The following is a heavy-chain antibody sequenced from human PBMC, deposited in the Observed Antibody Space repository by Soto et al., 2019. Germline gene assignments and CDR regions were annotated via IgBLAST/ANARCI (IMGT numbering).Heavy chain of an antibody. CDR3: ARDLAAAGPFDY. Sequence: QVQLVQSGAEVKKPGASVKVSCKTSGYTFTSYAISWVRQAPGQGLEWMGWISAYNGNTHYAQKLQGRVTMTTDPSTSTAYMALRSLRSDDTAVSYCARDLAAAGPFDYWGQGTLVTVSS. CDR1: GYTFTSYA. CDR2: ISAYNGNT. D-gene: IGHD6-13*01. V-gene: IGHV1-18*01. J-gene: IGHJ4*02.